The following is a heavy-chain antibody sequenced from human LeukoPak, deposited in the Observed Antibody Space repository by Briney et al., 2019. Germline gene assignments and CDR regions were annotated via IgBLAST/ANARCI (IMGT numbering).Heavy chain of an antibody. J-gene: IGHJ5*02. Sequence: SETLSLTCTASGGSISSGSYYWSWIRQPAGKGLEWIGRIYTSGSTNYNPSLKSRVTISVDTSKNQFSLKLSSVTAADTAVYYCARVVGSGWTNWFDPWGQGTLVTVSS. V-gene: IGHV4-61*02. CDR3: ARVVGSGWTNWFDP. D-gene: IGHD6-19*01. CDR1: GGSISSGSYY. CDR2: IYTSGST.